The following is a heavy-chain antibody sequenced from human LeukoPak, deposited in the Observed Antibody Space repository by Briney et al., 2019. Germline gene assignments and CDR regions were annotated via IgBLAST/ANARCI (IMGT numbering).Heavy chain of an antibody. Sequence: GGPLRLSCAASGFTFSSYDVNWVRQSPGKGLEWISYISDSGTTTYYADSVKGRFTISRDNAKNSLYLQMNSLRAEDTAVYYCAREARRGLSGYFFDYWGQGTLVTVSS. J-gene: IGHJ4*02. V-gene: IGHV3-48*03. CDR2: ISDSGTTT. CDR3: AREARRGLSGYFFDY. CDR1: GFTFSSYD. D-gene: IGHD5-12*01.